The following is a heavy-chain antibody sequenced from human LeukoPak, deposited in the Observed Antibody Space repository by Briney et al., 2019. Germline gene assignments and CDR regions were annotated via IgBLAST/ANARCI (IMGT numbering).Heavy chain of an antibody. V-gene: IGHV1-2*06. D-gene: IGHD3-3*01. J-gene: IGHJ6*02. CDR3: ARESGSTYYDSWSGYYTAYGMDV. CDR1: GYTFTGYY. CDR2: INPNSGGT. Sequence: ASVKVSCKASGYTFTGYYMHWVRQAPGQGLEWMGRINPNSGGTNYAQKFQGRVTMTRNTSISTAYMELSSLRSEDTAVYYCARESGSTYYDSWSGYYTAYGMDVWGQGTTVTVSS.